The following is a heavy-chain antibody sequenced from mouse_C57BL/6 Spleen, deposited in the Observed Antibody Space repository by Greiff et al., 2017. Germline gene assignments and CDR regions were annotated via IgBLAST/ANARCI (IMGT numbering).Heavy chain of an antibody. CDR3: ARVGTTVVAFYYYAMDY. CDR2: IYPRSGNT. Sequence: VQLQQSGAELARPGASVKLSCKASGYTFTSYGISWVKQRTGQGLEWIGEIYPRSGNTYYNEKFKGKATLTADKSSSTAYMELRSLTSEDSAVYFCARVGTTVVAFYYYAMDYWGQGTSVTVSS. D-gene: IGHD1-1*01. CDR1: GYTFTSYG. V-gene: IGHV1-81*01. J-gene: IGHJ4*01.